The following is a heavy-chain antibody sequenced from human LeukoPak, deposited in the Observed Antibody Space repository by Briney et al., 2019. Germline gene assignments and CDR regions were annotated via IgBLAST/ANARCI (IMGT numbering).Heavy chain of an antibody. V-gene: IGHV3-30*04. CDR2: ISYDGSNK. J-gene: IGHJ4*02. CDR1: GFTVSSNS. D-gene: IGHD1-26*01. CDR3: ARAGGSYFITGYFDY. Sequence: GGSLRLSCRVSGFTVSSNSMSWVRQAPGKGLEWVAVISYDGSNKYYADSVKGRFTISRDNSKNTLYLQMNSLRAEDTAVYYCARAGGSYFITGYFDYWGQGTLVTVSS.